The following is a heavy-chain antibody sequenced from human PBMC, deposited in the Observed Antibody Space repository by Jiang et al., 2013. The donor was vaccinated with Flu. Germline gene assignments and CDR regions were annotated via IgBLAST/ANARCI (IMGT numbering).Heavy chain of an antibody. Sequence: LLKPSETLSLTCTVSGYSISSGYYWGWVRQPPGKGLEWIGSISHTGTTYYNPSLQTRLTISLDTSKNQFSLMLTSVTAADTAVCYCATTTGNWGQGTLVTVSS. V-gene: IGHV4-38-2*02. D-gene: IGHD3-10*01. CDR2: ISHTGTT. CDR3: ATTTGN. CDR1: GYSISSGYY. J-gene: IGHJ4*02.